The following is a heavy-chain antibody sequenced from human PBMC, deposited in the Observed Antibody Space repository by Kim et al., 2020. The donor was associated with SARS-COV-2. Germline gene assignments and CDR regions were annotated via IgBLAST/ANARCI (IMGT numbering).Heavy chain of an antibody. CDR3: ARGQSVFAY. Sequence: GTTIYHPSLKSRVTISLDTPKNQFSLTLRSVTAADTAVYYCARGQSVFAYWGQGSLVTVSS. D-gene: IGHD6-19*01. J-gene: IGHJ4*02. CDR2: GTT. V-gene: IGHV4-59*09.